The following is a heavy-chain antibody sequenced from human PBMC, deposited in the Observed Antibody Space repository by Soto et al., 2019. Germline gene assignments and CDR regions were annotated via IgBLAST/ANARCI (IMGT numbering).Heavy chain of an antibody. V-gene: IGHV4-4*02. CDR1: GATISNNYW. Sequence: QLQLEAWGAVVVNPSSPLFLCTTASGATISNNYWCWLVRQPPERGLEWIGQIYHSGNTNYNPSLKSRVSMSVDKSKNQFSLKMNSATAADTAVYYCARFLPGFVGENEAFDFWGHGTLVTVSS. CDR2: IYHSGNT. D-gene: IGHD3-3*01. J-gene: IGHJ4*01. CDR3: ARFLPGFVGENEAFDF.